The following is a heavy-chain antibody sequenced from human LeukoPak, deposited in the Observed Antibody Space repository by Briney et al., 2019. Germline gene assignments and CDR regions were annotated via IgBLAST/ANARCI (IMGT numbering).Heavy chain of an antibody. CDR1: GFTFSSYS. CDR2: ISSSSSYI. CDR3: ASRFIAAAGTIADY. V-gene: IGHV3-21*01. D-gene: IGHD6-13*01. J-gene: IGHJ4*02. Sequence: GSLRLSCAASGFTFSSYSMNWVRQAPGKGLEWVSSISSSSSYIYYADSVKGRFTISRDNAKNSLYLQMNSLRAEDTAVYYCASRFIAAAGTIADYWGQGTLVTVSS.